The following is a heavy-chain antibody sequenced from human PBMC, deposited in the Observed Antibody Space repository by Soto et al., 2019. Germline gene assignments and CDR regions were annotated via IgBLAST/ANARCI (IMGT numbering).Heavy chain of an antibody. CDR2: IWYDRSNK. V-gene: IGHV3-33*01. CDR3: ARDYDSSGYPRYYFDY. D-gene: IGHD3-22*01. J-gene: IGHJ4*02. Sequence: QVQLVESGGGVVQPGRSLRLSCAASGFTFSSYGMHWVRQAPGKGLEWMAVIWYDRSNKYYADSVKGRFTISRDNSKNTLYLQMNSLRAEDTAVYYCARDYDSSGYPRYYFDYWGQGTLVTVSS. CDR1: GFTFSSYG.